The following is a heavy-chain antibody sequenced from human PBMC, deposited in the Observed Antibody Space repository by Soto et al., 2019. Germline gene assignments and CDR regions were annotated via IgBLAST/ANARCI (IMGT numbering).Heavy chain of an antibody. Sequence: QITLKESGPTLVRPTQTLTLTCTFSGFSLSTSGMGVGWIRQPPGKALEWLALIYWDDDKRYSPSLKSRLTITKDTSKNKVVLTLTNMDPVDTATYYCAHSRCGGDCLQSYSSHYYYGMDVWGQGTTVTVSS. CDR3: AHSRCGGDCLQSYSSHYYYGMDV. D-gene: IGHD2-21*02. CDR2: IYWDDDK. V-gene: IGHV2-5*02. J-gene: IGHJ6*02. CDR1: GFSLSTSGMG.